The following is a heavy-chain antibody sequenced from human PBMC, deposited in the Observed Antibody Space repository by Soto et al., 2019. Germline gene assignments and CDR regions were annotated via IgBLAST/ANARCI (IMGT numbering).Heavy chain of an antibody. V-gene: IGHV3-30-3*01. D-gene: IGHD3-3*01. CDR1: GVTFSSYS. CDR2: ISYDGSNK. J-gene: IGHJ6*02. CDR3: AREYYDFWSGYYSPSTNYYYGMDV. Sequence: QXLSGAGSGVTFSSYSMHWVLQAPGKGLEWVAVISYDGSNKYYADSVKGRFTISRDNSKNTLYLQMNSLRAEDTAVYYCAREYYDFWSGYYSPSTNYYYGMDVWGQRTTVTVSS.